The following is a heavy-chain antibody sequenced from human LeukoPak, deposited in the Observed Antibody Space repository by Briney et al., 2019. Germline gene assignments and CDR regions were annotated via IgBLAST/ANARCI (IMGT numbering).Heavy chain of an antibody. Sequence: SETLSLTCTVSGGSINNYYWNWIRQPPGKGLEWIGYIYYSGSTNYNPSLKSRVTISVDTSKNQFSLKLSSVTAADTAVYYCARFFMYYDILTGYIPDAFDIWGQGTMVTVSS. CDR3: ARFFMYYDILTGYIPDAFDI. D-gene: IGHD3-9*01. CDR2: IYYSGST. V-gene: IGHV4-59*08. CDR1: GGSINNYY. J-gene: IGHJ3*02.